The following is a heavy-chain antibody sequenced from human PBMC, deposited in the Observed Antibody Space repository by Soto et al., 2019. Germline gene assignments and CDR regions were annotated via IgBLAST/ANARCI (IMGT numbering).Heavy chain of an antibody. CDR3: AGEEGGGYDHRWFDP. V-gene: IGHV4-31*03. J-gene: IGHJ5*02. CDR2: IYYSGST. Sequence: QVQLQESGPGLVKPSQTLSLTCTVSGGSISSGGYYWSWIRQHPGKGLEWIGYIYYSGSTYYNPYRKCRVTISVDTFKNQFSLMLSSVPAADTAVYDCAGEEGGGYDHRWFDPWGQGTLVTVSS. CDR1: GGSISSGGYY. D-gene: IGHD5-12*01.